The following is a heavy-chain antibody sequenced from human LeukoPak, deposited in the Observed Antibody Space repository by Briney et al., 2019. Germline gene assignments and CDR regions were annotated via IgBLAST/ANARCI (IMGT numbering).Heavy chain of an antibody. V-gene: IGHV4-39*07. J-gene: IGHJ6*03. D-gene: IGHD6-19*01. CDR2: IYYSGST. CDR3: ARGGSGWGYYYYYMDV. CDR1: GGSISSSSYY. Sequence: SETLSLTCTVSGGSISSSSYYWGWIRQPPGKGLEWIGSIYYSGSTYYNPSLKSRVTISVDTSKNQFSLKLSSVTAADTAVYYCARGGSGWGYYYYYMDVWGKGTTVTVSS.